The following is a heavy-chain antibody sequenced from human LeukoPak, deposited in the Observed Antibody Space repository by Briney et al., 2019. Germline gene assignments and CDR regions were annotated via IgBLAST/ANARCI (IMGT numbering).Heavy chain of an antibody. CDR1: GFTFSSYA. J-gene: IGHJ4*02. D-gene: IGHD6-13*01. Sequence: PGGSLRPSCSASGFTFSSYAMHWVRQAPGKGLEYVSAISSNGGSTYYADSVKGRFTISRDNSKNTLYLQMSSLRAEDTAVYYCVKDSIAAVPDGAFDYWGQGTLVTVSS. V-gene: IGHV3-64D*06. CDR3: VKDSIAAVPDGAFDY. CDR2: ISSNGGST.